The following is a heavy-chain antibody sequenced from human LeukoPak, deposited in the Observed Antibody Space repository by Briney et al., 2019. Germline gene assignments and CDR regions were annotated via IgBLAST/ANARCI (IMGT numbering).Heavy chain of an antibody. V-gene: IGHV3-48*03. J-gene: IGHJ6*02. CDR1: GFTLTTYE. D-gene: IGHD3-10*01. CDR3: ARGGYDVGSGTYGYGLDV. CDR2: SSSGSPI. Sequence: PGGSLRLSCTASGFTLTTYEMNWVRQAPGKGLGWVSYSSSGSPIYYADSAKGRFTISRDNAKNSLYLQMNNLRAEDTAVYYCARGGYDVGSGTYGYGLDVWGQGTTVTVSS.